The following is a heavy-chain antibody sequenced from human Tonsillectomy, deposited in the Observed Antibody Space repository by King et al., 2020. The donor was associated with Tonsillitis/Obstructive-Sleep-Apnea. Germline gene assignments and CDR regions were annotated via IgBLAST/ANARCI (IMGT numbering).Heavy chain of an antibody. CDR3: ARLDYDILTGDYYGMDV. CDR1: GFTFSSYD. V-gene: IGHV3-13*01. J-gene: IGHJ6*02. CDR2: IGSAGDT. D-gene: IGHD3-9*01. Sequence: VQLVESGGGLVQPGGSLRLSCAASGFTFSSYDMLWVRQHTGKGLEWVSAIGSAGDTYYPGSVKGRFTISRENVKNYLYLQMNSLRAGDTAVYYCARLDYDILTGDYYGMDVWGQGTTVTVSS.